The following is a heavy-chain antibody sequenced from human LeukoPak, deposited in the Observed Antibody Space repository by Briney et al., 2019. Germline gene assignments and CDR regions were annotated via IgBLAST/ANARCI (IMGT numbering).Heavy chain of an antibody. J-gene: IGHJ4*02. CDR2: INPNSGGT. V-gene: IGHV1-2*06. CDR1: GYIFTDYY. Sequence: ASVRLSCKASGYIFTDYYIHWVRQAPGQGHEWMGRINPNSGGTNFPQKFQARATMTSNTSISTAYMEVSGLESDDTAVYYCARARYCYTTSCPLDYWGQGTLVTFSS. D-gene: IGHD2-2*01. CDR3: ARARYCYTTSCPLDY.